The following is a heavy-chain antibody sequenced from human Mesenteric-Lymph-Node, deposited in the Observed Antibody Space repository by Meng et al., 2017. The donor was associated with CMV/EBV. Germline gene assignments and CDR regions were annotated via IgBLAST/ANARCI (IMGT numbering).Heavy chain of an antibody. CDR2: INTYSGET. CDR1: GYTFTAYT. CDR3: ARDRLGATDAFDI. D-gene: IGHD1-26*01. Sequence: ASGYTFTAYTISWVRQAPGQGLEWMGWINTYSGETNYLQKLQGRVSMTTDTPTSTAYMELRSLTSDDTAVYYCARDRLGATDAFDIWGQGTVVTVSS. V-gene: IGHV1-18*01. J-gene: IGHJ3*02.